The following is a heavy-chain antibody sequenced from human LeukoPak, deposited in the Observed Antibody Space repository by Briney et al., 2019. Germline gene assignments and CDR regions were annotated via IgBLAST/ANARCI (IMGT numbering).Heavy chain of an antibody. V-gene: IGHV3-48*01. CDR2: ISSSSTI. CDR1: GFTFSSYS. D-gene: IGHD2-2*01. Sequence: GGSLRLSCAASGFTFSSYSMNWVRQAPGKGLECVSYISSSSTIYYADSVKGRFTISRDNAKNSLYLQMNSLRAEDTAVYYCARDLSLDTGQLPFDYWGQGTLVTVSS. J-gene: IGHJ4*02. CDR3: ARDLSLDTGQLPFDY.